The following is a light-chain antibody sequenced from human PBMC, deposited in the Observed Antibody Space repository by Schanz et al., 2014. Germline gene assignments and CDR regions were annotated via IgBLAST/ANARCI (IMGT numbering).Light chain of an antibody. CDR2: DNI. CDR3: QSYDSGLSGPV. CDR1: SSNIGSNY. V-gene: IGLV1-47*02. Sequence: QSVLTQPPSASGTPGQRVTISCSGSSSNIGSNYVYWYQQLPGTAPKLLIYDNINRPSGVPDRFSGSKSGTSASLAITGLLAEDEADYYCQSYDSGLSGPVFGGGTKLTVL. J-gene: IGLJ2*01.